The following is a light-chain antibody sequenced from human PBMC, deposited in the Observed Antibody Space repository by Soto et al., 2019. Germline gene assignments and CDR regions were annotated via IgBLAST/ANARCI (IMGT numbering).Light chain of an antibody. CDR1: QSVSTRY. Sequence: ESMLTQSPGTLSLSPGERATLSCRASQSVSTRYLAWYQQKPGQAPRLIIYGASIRAAGIPDGFSGSGSGTDVTLTISRLEPEDFAGHYCHHFGSSPLAFTFGQGTKLEI. CDR3: HHFGSSPLAFT. J-gene: IGKJ2*01. V-gene: IGKV3-20*01. CDR2: GAS.